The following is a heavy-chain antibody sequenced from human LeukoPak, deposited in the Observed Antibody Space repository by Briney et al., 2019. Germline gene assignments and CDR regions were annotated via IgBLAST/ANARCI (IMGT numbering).Heavy chain of an antibody. D-gene: IGHD6-13*01. CDR1: GSTFSSYW. J-gene: IGHJ4*02. V-gene: IGHV3-74*01. Sequence: GGSLRLSCAASGSTFSSYWMHWVRQAPGKGLVWVSRINSDGSSTSYADSVKGRFTISRDNAKNTLYLQMNSLRAEDTAVYYCASLYSSSQFDYWGQGTLVTVSS. CDR2: INSDGSST. CDR3: ASLYSSSQFDY.